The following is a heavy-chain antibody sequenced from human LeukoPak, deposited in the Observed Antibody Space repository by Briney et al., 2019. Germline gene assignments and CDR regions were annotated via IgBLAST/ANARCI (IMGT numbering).Heavy chain of an antibody. CDR2: IKSKTDGGTT. Sequence: GGSLRLSCAASGFTFSNAWMSWVRQAPGKGLEWVGRIKSKTDGGTTDYAAPVRVRLATSRDDSKNTLYLQMNSLKTEDTAVYYCTTVDTAMVSFDYWGQGTLVTVSS. CDR3: TTVDTAMVSFDY. D-gene: IGHD5-18*01. V-gene: IGHV3-15*01. CDR1: GFTFSNAW. J-gene: IGHJ4*02.